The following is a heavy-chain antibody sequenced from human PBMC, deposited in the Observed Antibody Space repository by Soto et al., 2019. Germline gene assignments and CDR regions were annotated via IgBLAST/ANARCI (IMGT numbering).Heavy chain of an antibody. V-gene: IGHV3-74*01. CDR1: GFTFCSYW. CDR3: ARVLSSSSSRSPFDY. CDR2: VNGDGSST. D-gene: IGHD6-6*01. J-gene: IGHJ4*02. Sequence: PGGSLRLSCAASGFTFCSYWMHWVRQAPGKGLVWVSRVNGDGSSTSYADPVKGRVTISRDNAKSTLYLQMNSLRAEDTAVYYCARVLSSSSSRSPFDYWGQGTLVTVSS.